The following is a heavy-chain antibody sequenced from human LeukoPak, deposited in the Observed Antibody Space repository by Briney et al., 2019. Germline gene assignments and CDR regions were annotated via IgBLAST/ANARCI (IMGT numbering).Heavy chain of an antibody. V-gene: IGHV3-48*04. Sequence: GRSLRLSCAASGFTFSSYGMNWVRQAPGKGLEWVSDISSSGSPIYYADSVKGRFTVSRDNAKNSLYLQMSSLRAEDTAVYYCARHWETSSWYVDYWGQGTLVTVSS. CDR1: GFTFSSYG. J-gene: IGHJ4*02. D-gene: IGHD6-13*01. CDR2: ISSSGSPI. CDR3: ARHWETSSWYVDY.